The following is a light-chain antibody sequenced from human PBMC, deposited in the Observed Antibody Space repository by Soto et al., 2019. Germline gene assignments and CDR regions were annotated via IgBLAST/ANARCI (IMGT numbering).Light chain of an antibody. Sequence: EIVLTQSPGTLSLSPGERSTISCRASQSVSSSYLAWYQQKPGQAPRLLIYGASSRATGIPDRFSGSGSGTDFILTISRPEPEDFAVYYCQKYGSSPGTFGQGTKVEIK. CDR3: QKYGSSPGT. CDR1: QSVSSSY. CDR2: GAS. J-gene: IGKJ1*01. V-gene: IGKV3-20*01.